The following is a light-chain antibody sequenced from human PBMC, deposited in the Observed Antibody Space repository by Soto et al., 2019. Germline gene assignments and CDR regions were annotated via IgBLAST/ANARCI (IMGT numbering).Light chain of an antibody. V-gene: IGLV2-14*01. CDR3: SSYTTGGSYV. CDR1: SCDVGGYNS. J-gene: IGLJ1*01. CDR2: DVS. Sequence: QSALTQPASVSGSPGLSIAISCTGTSCDVGGYNSVSWYQQHPGKAPKLMIYDVSNRPSGVSNRFSGSKSGNTASLTISGLQAEDEGDYYCSSYTTGGSYVFGTGTKLTVL.